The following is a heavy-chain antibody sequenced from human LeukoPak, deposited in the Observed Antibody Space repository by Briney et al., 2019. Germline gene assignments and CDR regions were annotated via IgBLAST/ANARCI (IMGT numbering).Heavy chain of an antibody. D-gene: IGHD2-2*01. J-gene: IGHJ3*02. CDR2: IYYSGST. CDR1: GGSISSYY. V-gene: IGHV4-59*01. Sequence: SETLSLTCTVSGGSISSYYWSWIRQPPGKGLEWIGYIYYSGSTNYNPSLKSRVTISVDTSKNQFSLKLSSVTAADTAVYYCARGPYCSSTSCPSGAFDIWGQGTMVTVSS. CDR3: ARGPYCSSTSCPSGAFDI.